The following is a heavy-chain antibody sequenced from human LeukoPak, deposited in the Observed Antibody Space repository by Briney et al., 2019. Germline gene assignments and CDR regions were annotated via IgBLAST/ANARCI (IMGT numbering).Heavy chain of an antibody. Sequence: GSLRLSCAASGFSFSSYDMHWVRQTTGEGLEWVSAIGTAGDPYYAGSVKGRFTISRENAQNSLYLQMNSLRAGDTAVYYCARGSLGAPNAFDIWGQGTMVTVSS. CDR2: IGTAGDP. D-gene: IGHD1-26*01. J-gene: IGHJ3*02. V-gene: IGHV3-13*05. CDR1: GFSFSSYD. CDR3: ARGSLGAPNAFDI.